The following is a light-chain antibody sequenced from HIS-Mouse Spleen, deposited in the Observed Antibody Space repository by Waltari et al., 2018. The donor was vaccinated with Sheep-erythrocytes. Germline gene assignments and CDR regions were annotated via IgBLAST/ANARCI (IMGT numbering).Light chain of an antibody. CDR1: QSISSY. Sequence: DIQMTQSPSSLSASVGDRVTITCRASQSISSYLNWYQQKPGKAPKLLSYAASSLQSGVPSRFSGSGSETDVTLTISSLQPEDFATYYCQQSYSTAQFTFGPGTKVDIK. CDR3: QQSYSTAQFT. CDR2: AAS. V-gene: IGKV1-39*01. J-gene: IGKJ3*01.